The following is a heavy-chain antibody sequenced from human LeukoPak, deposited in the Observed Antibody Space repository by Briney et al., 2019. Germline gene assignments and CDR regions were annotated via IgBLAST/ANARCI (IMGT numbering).Heavy chain of an antibody. V-gene: IGHV3-11*04. D-gene: IGHD1-26*01. CDR3: ARSEVGVAGPLDI. CDR2: INSGGNSI. CDR1: GFSFSDYF. Sequence: VGSLRLSCAASGFSFSDYFMTWIREAPAKGQERGSYINSGGNSISYAASVKGRFPISKASAKSRLYLTMERRTAEDTGVYYCARSEVGVAGPLDIWGQGTMVIVSS. J-gene: IGHJ3*02.